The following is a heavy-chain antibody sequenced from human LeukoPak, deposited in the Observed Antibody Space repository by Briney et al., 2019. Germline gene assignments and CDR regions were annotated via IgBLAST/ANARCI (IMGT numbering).Heavy chain of an antibody. Sequence: XAPGQGGXXXXXXXXXNGNTNYAQKLQGRVTMTPDTSTSTAYMELRSLRSDDTAVYYCARDQAIVVVPAAPRSYGMDVWGQGTTVTVSS. V-gene: IGHV1-18*01. D-gene: IGHD2-2*01. J-gene: IGHJ6*02. CDR2: XXXXNGNT. CDR3: ARDQAIVVVPAAPRSYGMDV.